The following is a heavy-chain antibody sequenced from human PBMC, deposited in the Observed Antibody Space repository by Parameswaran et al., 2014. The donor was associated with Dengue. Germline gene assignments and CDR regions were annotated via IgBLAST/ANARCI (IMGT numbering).Heavy chain of an antibody. D-gene: IGHD6-6*01. CDR1: GFTFSSYG. J-gene: IGHJ4*02. CDR2: ISYDGTKK. Sequence: SLKISCAASGFTFSSYGMHWVRQAPGKGLEWVAVISYDGTKKYYADSVKGRFTISRDNAKNSLYLQMNSLRAEDTAVYYCARDNGGYSSSSFDYWGQGTLVTVSS. CDR3: ARDNGGYSSSSFDY. V-gene: IGHV3-30*03.